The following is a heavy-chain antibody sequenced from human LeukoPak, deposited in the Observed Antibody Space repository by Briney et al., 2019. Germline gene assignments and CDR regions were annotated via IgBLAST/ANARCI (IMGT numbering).Heavy chain of an antibody. D-gene: IGHD3-22*01. V-gene: IGHV3-11*01. CDR2: ISRSGSTI. J-gene: IGHJ4*02. CDR3: ARDDLDSYYYDSSGPPDY. Sequence: PGGSLRLSCAASGFTFSDYYMSWIRQAPGKGLEWVSYISRSGSTIYYADSVKGRFTISRDNAKNSLYLQMNSLRAEDTAVYYCARDDLDSYYYDSSGPPDYWGQGTLVTVSS. CDR1: GFTFSDYY.